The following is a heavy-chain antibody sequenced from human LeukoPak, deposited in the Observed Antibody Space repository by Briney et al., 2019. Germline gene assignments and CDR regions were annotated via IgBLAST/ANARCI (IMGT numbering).Heavy chain of an antibody. V-gene: IGHV4-59*08. CDR1: GGSISSYY. J-gene: IGHJ5*02. D-gene: IGHD6-13*01. CDR3: ARTYSSSWYVRWFDH. CDR2: IYYSGST. Sequence: PSETLSLTFTVSGGSISSYYWSWVRQPPGQGLEWIGDIYYSGSTNYNPSLKSRVTISVDTSKNQFSLKLSSVTAADTAVYYCARTYSSSWYVRWFDHWGQGTLVTVSS.